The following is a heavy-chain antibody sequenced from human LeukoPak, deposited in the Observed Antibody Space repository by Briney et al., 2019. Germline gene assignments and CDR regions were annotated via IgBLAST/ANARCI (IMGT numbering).Heavy chain of an antibody. CDR3: AKDRETGTTFNY. V-gene: IGHV3-30*02. J-gene: IGHJ4*02. Sequence: GGSLRLSCAASGFPFSSHGMHWVRQAPGKGLEWVAFRRYDGSNKYYADSVKGRFTISRDNSKNTLYLQMNSLRAEDTAVYYCAKDRETGTTFNYWGQGTLVTVSS. D-gene: IGHD1-7*01. CDR2: RRYDGSNK. CDR1: GFPFSSHG.